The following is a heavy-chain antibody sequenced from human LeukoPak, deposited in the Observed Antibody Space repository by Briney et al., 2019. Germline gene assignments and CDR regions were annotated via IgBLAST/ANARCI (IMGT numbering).Heavy chain of an antibody. Sequence: GGSLRLSCAASGFTFSAYAMHWVRQAPGKGLEWVAVISYDGSNKYYADSVKGRFTISRDNSKNTLYLQMNSLRAEDTAVCYCARGWPYCSSTNCYLYYYYGMDVWGQGTTVTVSS. CDR1: GFTFSAYA. CDR3: ARGWPYCSSTNCYLYYYYGMDV. D-gene: IGHD2-2*01. J-gene: IGHJ6*02. V-gene: IGHV3-30-3*01. CDR2: ISYDGSNK.